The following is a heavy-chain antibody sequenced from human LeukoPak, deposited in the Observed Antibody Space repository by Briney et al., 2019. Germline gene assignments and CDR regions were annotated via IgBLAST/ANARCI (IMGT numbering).Heavy chain of an antibody. Sequence: SETLSLTCTVSGGSISSSSYYWGWIRRPPGKGLEWIGSIYYSGSTYYNPSLKSRVTISVDTSKNQFSLKLSSVTAADTAVYYCARTKKVATEIDYWGQGTLVTVSS. V-gene: IGHV4-39*01. CDR3: ARTKKVATEIDY. CDR1: GGSISSSSYY. CDR2: IYYSGST. J-gene: IGHJ4*02. D-gene: IGHD5-12*01.